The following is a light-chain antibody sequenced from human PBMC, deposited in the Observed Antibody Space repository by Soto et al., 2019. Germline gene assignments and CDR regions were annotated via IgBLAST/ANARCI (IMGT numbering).Light chain of an antibody. J-gene: IGKJ1*01. Sequence: DIQMTQSPSSVSASVGDSVTITCQTSQTLKDLFNWYQQKPGAAPKLLIFGASSLRSGVPPRFSGSGVGTDFTLTISALQPDDVATYYCQQSFRTPHTFGQGTRVDIK. V-gene: IGKV1-39*01. CDR3: QQSFRTPHT. CDR1: QTLKDL. CDR2: GAS.